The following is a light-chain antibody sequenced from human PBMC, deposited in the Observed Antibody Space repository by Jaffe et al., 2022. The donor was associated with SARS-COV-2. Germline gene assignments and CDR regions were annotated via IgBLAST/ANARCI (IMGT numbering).Light chain of an antibody. CDR2: DVS. CDR3: SSYTSSRILDV. J-gene: IGLJ1*01. V-gene: IGLV2-14*03. CDR1: SSDVGGYNY. Sequence: QSALTQPASVSGSPGQSITISCTGTSSDVGGYNYVSWYQHQPGKAPKLIIYDVSNRPSGVSNRFSGSKSGNTASLTISGLQAEDEADYYCSSYTSSRILDVFGTGTKVTVL.